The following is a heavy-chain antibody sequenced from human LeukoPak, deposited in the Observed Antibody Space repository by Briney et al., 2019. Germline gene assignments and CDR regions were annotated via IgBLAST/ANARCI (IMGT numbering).Heavy chain of an antibody. D-gene: IGHD2-8*02. J-gene: IGHJ5*02. CDR3: ARDSNPIGGVPLGWFDP. V-gene: IGHV4-39*07. Sequence: PSETLSLTCTVSGGSISSSSYYWGWIRQPPGKGLEWIGSIYYSGSTYYNPSLKSRVTISVDTSKNQFSLKLSSVTAADTAVYYCARDSNPIGGVPLGWFDPWGQGTLVTVSS. CDR1: GGSISSSSYY. CDR2: IYYSGST.